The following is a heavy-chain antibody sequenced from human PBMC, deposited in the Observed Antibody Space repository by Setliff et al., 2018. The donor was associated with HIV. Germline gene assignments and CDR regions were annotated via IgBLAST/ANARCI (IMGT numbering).Heavy chain of an antibody. V-gene: IGHV4-34*01. CDR3: ARGAYCGGASCSLTRFDP. J-gene: IGHJ5*02. D-gene: IGHD2-15*01. CDR2: IKHGGSA. Sequence: SETLSLTCAVYGGSFSNYYWTWIRQPPGKGLEWIGEIKHGGSANYNPSLKSRVTISVDGSTNQFSLKLGSVTAADAAVYYCARGAYCGGASCSLTRFDPWGQGTLVTVSS. CDR1: GGSFSNYY.